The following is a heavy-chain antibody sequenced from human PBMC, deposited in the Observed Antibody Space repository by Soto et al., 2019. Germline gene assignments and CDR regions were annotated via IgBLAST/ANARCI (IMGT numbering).Heavy chain of an antibody. Sequence: PGGSLRLSCAASGFTIGGAWMSWARQAPGKGLEWVAKIRQDGNEMYYVDAVRGRFTVSRDNAKNSLYLQMNSLRVEDTALYYCARDEYYYALDAWGQGTTVTVSS. CDR3: ARDEYYYALDA. V-gene: IGHV3-7*01. CDR2: IRQDGNEM. CDR1: GFTIGGAW. J-gene: IGHJ6*02.